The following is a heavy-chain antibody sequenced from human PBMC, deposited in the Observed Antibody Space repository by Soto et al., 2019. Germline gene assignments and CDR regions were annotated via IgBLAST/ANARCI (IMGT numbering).Heavy chain of an antibody. Sequence: QVHLVQSGAEVKKPGASVKVSCKTSGYTFTRYGISWVRQAPGQGLEWMGWISGYDGRPNFAQKVQDRVTMTTDTSTSTVYMELSSLSSDDTAVDYCAREGDVPYYYYCMYVWGQGTTVTVSS. CDR2: ISGYDGRP. CDR1: GYTFTRYG. J-gene: IGHJ6*02. D-gene: IGHD2-21*02. V-gene: IGHV1-18*01. CDR3: AREGDVPYYYYCMYV.